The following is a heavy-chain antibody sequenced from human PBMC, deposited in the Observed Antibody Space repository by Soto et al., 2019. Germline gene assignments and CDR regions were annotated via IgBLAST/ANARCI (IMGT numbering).Heavy chain of an antibody. CDR3: AKRVAYSSSSAFFDN. Sequence: GSLRLSCAASGFTFGNYGMNLVRQAPGKGLEWVSSISDTGSNTFYADFVKGRFTISRDNSKSSLYLQMNSLRADDTALYFCAKRVAYSSSSAFFDNWGQGIQVTVSS. D-gene: IGHD6-6*01. V-gene: IGHV3-23*05. CDR2: ISDTGSNT. CDR1: GFTFGNYG. J-gene: IGHJ4*02.